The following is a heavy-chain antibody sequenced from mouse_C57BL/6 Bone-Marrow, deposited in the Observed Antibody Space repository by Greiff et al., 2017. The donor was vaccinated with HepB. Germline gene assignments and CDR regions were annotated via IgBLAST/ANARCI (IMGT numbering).Heavy chain of an antibody. D-gene: IGHD2-3*01. CDR1: GYTFTSYG. J-gene: IGHJ1*03. CDR3: ARDRYYQMYFDV. V-gene: IGHV1-81*01. CDR2: IYPRSGNT. Sequence: QVQLQQSGAELARPGASVKLSCKASGYTFTSYGISWVKQRTGQGLEWIGEIYPRSGNTYYNEKFKGKATLTADKSSSTAYMELRSLTSEDSAVYFCARDRYYQMYFDVWGTGTTVTVSS.